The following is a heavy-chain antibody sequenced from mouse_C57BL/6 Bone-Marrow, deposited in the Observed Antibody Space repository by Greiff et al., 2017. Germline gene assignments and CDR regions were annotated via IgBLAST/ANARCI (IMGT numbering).Heavy chain of an antibody. CDR1: GYTFTSYW. CDR2: INPSNGGT. CDR3: ARKEYDGYPYYAMDY. Sequence: QVQLQQSGTELVKPGASVKLSCKASGYTFTSYWMHWVKQRPGQGLEWIGNINPSNGGTNYNEKFKSKATLTVDKSSSTAYMQLSSLTSEDSAVYYCARKEYDGYPYYAMDYWGQGTSVTVSS. J-gene: IGHJ4*01. D-gene: IGHD2-3*01. V-gene: IGHV1-53*01.